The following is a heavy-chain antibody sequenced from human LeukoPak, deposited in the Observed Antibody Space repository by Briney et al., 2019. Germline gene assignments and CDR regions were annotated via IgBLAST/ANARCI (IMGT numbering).Heavy chain of an antibody. Sequence: KASETLSLTCAVSGGSISSSNWWSWVRQPPGKGLEWIGEIYHSGSTNYNPSLKSRVTISVDTSKNQFSLKLSSVTAADTAVYYCARGGDGYGWFDPWGQGTLVTVSS. CDR2: IYHSGST. CDR1: GGSISSSNW. D-gene: IGHD5-24*01. V-gene: IGHV4-4*02. CDR3: ARGGDGYGWFDP. J-gene: IGHJ5*02.